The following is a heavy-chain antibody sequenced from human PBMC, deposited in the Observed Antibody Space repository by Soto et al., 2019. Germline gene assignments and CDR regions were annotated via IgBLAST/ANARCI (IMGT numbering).Heavy chain of an antibody. Sequence: SDTLSLTCAVYGGSFSGYYWSWIRQPPGKGLEWIGEINHSGSTNYNPSLKSRVTISVDTSKNQFSLKLSSVTAADTAVYYCARGSNTVTTNWGQGTLVTVSS. J-gene: IGHJ4*02. V-gene: IGHV4-34*01. CDR3: ARGSNTVTTN. D-gene: IGHD4-17*01. CDR1: GGSFSGYY. CDR2: INHSGST.